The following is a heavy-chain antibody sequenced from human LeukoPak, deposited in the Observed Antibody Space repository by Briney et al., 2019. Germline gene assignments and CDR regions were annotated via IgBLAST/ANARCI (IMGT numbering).Heavy chain of an antibody. V-gene: IGHV1-69-2*01. Sequence: ASVKVSCKVSGYTFTDYYMHWVQQAPGKGLEWMGLVDPEDGETIYAEKFQGRVTITADTSTDTAYMELSSLRSDDTAVYYCARPPHRIAAPWAGGGEPAPYYYYMDVWGEGTTVTVSS. CDR2: VDPEDGET. CDR1: GYTFTDYY. J-gene: IGHJ6*03. D-gene: IGHD6-13*01. CDR3: ARPPHRIAAPWAGGGEPAPYYYYMDV.